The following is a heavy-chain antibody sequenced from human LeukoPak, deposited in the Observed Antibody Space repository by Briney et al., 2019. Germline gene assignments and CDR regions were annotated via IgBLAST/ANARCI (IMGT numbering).Heavy chain of an antibody. CDR3: AKDHRYSSLGTTDY. V-gene: IGHV3-23*01. Sequence: PGGSLRLSCAASGFTFSSYAMSWVRQAPGEGREWVSAISGSGGSTYYADSGTGRFTISRDNSKNTLYLQMNSLRAEDTAVYYCAKDHRYSSLGTTDYWGQGTLVTVSS. CDR1: GFTFSSYA. D-gene: IGHD6-13*01. CDR2: ISGSGGST. J-gene: IGHJ4*02.